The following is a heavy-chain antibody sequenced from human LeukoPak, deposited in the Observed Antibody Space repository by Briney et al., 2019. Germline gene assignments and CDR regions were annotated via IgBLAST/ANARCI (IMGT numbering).Heavy chain of an antibody. D-gene: IGHD2-15*01. V-gene: IGHV3-48*04. CDR1: GFTFSIYS. CDR3: AREESPVAFDY. Sequence: PGGSLRLSCGASGFTFSIYSMNWVRQAPGKGLEWVSYISSSSSGIYYADSVKGRFTISRDNAKNSLYLQMNSLRAEDTAVYYCAREESPVAFDYWGQGTLVTVSS. J-gene: IGHJ4*02. CDR2: ISSSSSGI.